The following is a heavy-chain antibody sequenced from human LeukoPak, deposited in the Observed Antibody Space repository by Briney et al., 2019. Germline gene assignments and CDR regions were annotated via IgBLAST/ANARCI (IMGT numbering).Heavy chain of an antibody. Sequence: ASVKVSCKASGYTFTSYGISWVRQAPGQGLEWMGWISAYNGNTNYAQKLQGRVTMTRNTSISTAYMELSSLRSEDTAVYYCARGVSPGDYWGQGTLVTVSS. CDR1: GYTFTSYG. V-gene: IGHV1-18*01. J-gene: IGHJ4*02. D-gene: IGHD2-8*01. CDR3: ARGVSPGDY. CDR2: ISAYNGNT.